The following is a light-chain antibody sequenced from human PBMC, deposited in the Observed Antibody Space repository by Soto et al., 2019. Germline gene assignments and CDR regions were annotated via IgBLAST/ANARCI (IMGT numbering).Light chain of an antibody. Sequence: EIVMTQSPPTLSVSQGERATLSCRASQSVRRNLAWYQHKPGQAPGLLIDGASTRSTDITARFSGGGSGTEFTLTISSLQSEDFAVYYCQQYDSWPRTFGQGTKVEVK. V-gene: IGKV3-15*01. CDR3: QQYDSWPRT. J-gene: IGKJ1*01. CDR1: QSVRRN. CDR2: GAS.